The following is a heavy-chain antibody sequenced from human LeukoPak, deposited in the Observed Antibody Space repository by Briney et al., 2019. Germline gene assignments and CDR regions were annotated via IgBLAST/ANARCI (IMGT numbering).Heavy chain of an antibody. CDR2: IYYSGST. J-gene: IGHJ4*02. Sequence: ASETLSLTCTVSGGSISSSSYYWGWIRRPPGKGLEWIGSIYYSGSTYYNPSLKSRVTISIDTSKNQFSLKLSSVTAADTAVYYCARQYGDYVGYFDYWGQGTLVTVSS. V-gene: IGHV4-39*01. CDR3: ARQYGDYVGYFDY. CDR1: GGSISSSSYY. D-gene: IGHD4-17*01.